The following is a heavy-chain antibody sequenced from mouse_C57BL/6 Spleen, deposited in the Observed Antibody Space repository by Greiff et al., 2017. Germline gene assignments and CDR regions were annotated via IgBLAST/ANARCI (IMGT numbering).Heavy chain of an antibody. CDR3: ARLQPYAMDY. D-gene: IGHD3-1*01. CDR1: GYAFSSSW. Sequence: VQLQQSGPALVKPGASVKISCKASGYAFSSSWMNWVKQRPGKGLEWIGRIYPGDGDTNYNGKFKGKATLTADKSSSTAYMQLSSLTSEDSAVYFCARLQPYAMDYWGQGTSVTVAS. J-gene: IGHJ4*01. CDR2: IYPGDGDT. V-gene: IGHV1-82*01.